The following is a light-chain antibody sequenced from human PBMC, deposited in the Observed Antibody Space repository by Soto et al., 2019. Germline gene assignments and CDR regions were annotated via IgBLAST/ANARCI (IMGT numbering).Light chain of an antibody. V-gene: IGKV1D-16*01. CDR3: QQYSSHSGT. CDR1: QGITNG. CDR2: GAS. Sequence: DIQMTQSPSSVSASVGDSVTMTCRASQGITNGLAWYQQKPGKAPKPLIYGASSLQSGVPSRFSGGGSGTDFSLTITSLQPDDFATYYCQQYSSHSGTFGQGTTVEVK. J-gene: IGKJ2*01.